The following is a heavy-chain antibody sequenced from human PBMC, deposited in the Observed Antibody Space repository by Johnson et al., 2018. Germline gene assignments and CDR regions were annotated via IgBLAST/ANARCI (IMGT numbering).Heavy chain of an antibody. Sequence: EVQLLESGGGLVQPGGSLRLSCAASGFTVSSNYMSWVRQAPGKGLEWVSVIYSGGSTYYAESVKGRFTISRDNSKNTLYLQMNSLRAEDTAVYYGARDTGPLDAFDIWVQGTMVTVSS. D-gene: IGHD3-10*01. CDR3: ARDTGPLDAFDI. CDR1: GFTVSSNY. J-gene: IGHJ3*02. CDR2: IYSGGST. V-gene: IGHV3-66*02.